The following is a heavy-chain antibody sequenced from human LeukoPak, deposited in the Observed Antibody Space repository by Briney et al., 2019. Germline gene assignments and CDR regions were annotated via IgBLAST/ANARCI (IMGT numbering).Heavy chain of an antibody. CDR1: GFTVSSNY. D-gene: IGHD2-2*02. J-gene: IGHJ4*02. CDR3: AIAQYLEFDY. V-gene: IGHV3-53*01. Sequence: GGSLRLSCTVSGFTVSSNYMSWVRQAPGKGLEWVSVIYSGGSTYYADSVKGRFTISRDNSKNTLYLQMNSLRAEDTAVYYCAIAQYLEFDYWGQGTLVTVSS. CDR2: IYSGGST.